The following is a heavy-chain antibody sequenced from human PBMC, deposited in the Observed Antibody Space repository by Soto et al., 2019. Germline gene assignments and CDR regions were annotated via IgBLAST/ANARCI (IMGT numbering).Heavy chain of an antibody. J-gene: IGHJ6*02. V-gene: IGHV4-31*03. CDR3: ARDRGSGSYYPREYGMDV. D-gene: IGHD3-10*01. CDR1: CGSISSVGYY. Sequence: LSLTRTVSCGSISSVGYYWSWIRQHPGVGLEWVGCIYYSWSSYYNPSLKSRVTISVDTPKNQFSLKLSSVTAAGTAVYYCARDRGSGSYYPREYGMDVWGQGTKVTVS. CDR2: IYYSWSS.